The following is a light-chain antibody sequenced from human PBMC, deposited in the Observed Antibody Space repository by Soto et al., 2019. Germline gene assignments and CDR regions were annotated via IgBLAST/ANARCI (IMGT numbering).Light chain of an antibody. Sequence: DIQMTQSPSSLSASVGDRVTITCRASQSISSYLNWYQQKPGKAPKLLMYAASSLQSGVPSRFSGSGSGTDFTLTISSLQPEDFATYYCQQIYSNPPYTFGQGTKLEIK. CDR2: AAS. CDR1: QSISSY. CDR3: QQIYSNPPYT. J-gene: IGKJ2*01. V-gene: IGKV1-39*01.